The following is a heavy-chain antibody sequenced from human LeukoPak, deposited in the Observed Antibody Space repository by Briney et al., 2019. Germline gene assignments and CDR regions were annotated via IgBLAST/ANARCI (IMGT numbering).Heavy chain of an antibody. CDR3: ARGAYCSTTSCYYFDY. CDR1: GGSISSGSYY. V-gene: IGHV4-61*10. Sequence: SETLSLTCTVSGGSISSGSYYWSWIRQPAGKGLEWIGYIYYSGSTNYNPSLKSRVTISLDTSKNQFSLKLSSVTAADTAVYYCARGAYCSTTSCYYFDYWGQGTLVTVSS. CDR2: IYYSGST. J-gene: IGHJ4*02. D-gene: IGHD2-2*01.